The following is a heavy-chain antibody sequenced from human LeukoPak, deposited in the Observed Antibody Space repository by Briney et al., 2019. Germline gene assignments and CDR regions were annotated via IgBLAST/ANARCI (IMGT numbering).Heavy chain of an antibody. V-gene: IGHV1-46*01. CDR3: ARDLGGSYGFDY. D-gene: IGHD1-26*01. Sequence: AASVKVSCKASGYTFTSYYMHWVRQAPGQGPEWMGIINPSGGSTSYAQKFQGRVTMTRDMSTSTVYMELSSLRSEDTAVYYCARDLGGSYGFDYWGQGTLVTVSS. J-gene: IGHJ4*02. CDR1: GYTFTSYY. CDR2: INPSGGST.